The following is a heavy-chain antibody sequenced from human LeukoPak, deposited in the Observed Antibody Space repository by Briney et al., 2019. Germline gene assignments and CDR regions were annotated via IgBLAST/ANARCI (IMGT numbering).Heavy chain of an antibody. Sequence: EGSLRLSCAASGFTFSRYSMNWVRQAPGKGLEWVAVISYDGSNKYYADSVKGRFTISRDNSKNTLYLQMNSLRAEDTAVYYCAKDYDYGDYEGIDYWGQGTLVTVSS. CDR3: AKDYDYGDYEGIDY. CDR1: GFTFSRYS. J-gene: IGHJ4*02. D-gene: IGHD4-17*01. V-gene: IGHV3-30*18. CDR2: ISYDGSNK.